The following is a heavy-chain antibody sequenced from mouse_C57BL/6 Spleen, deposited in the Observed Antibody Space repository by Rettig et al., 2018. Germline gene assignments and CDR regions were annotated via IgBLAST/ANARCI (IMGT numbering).Heavy chain of an antibody. CDR2: INTYSGVP. D-gene: IGHD2-3*01. J-gene: IGHJ3*01. CDR3: ARYDGSSWFAY. Sequence: VKISCKASGYTFTTYGMSWVKQAPGTGLKWMGWINTYSGVPTYADDFKGRFAFSLETSARTAYLQLNNLKNEDTATSFCARYDGSSWFAYWGQGTLVTVSA. CDR1: GYTFTTYG. V-gene: IGHV9-3*01.